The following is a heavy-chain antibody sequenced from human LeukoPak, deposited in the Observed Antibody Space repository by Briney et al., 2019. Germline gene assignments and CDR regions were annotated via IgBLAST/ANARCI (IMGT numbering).Heavy chain of an antibody. J-gene: IGHJ3*02. CDR3: ARNPHGKIDI. CDR1: GFTLSNYW. V-gene: IGHV3-74*01. CDR2: VNNDGSST. Sequence: GGSLRLSCAASGFTLSNYWLHWVRQAPGKGLVWVSRVNNDGSSTVYADSMKGRFTISRDNAKNALYLQMNSLRAEDTAVYYCARNPHGKIDIWGQGTMVTVSS. D-gene: IGHD5-24*01.